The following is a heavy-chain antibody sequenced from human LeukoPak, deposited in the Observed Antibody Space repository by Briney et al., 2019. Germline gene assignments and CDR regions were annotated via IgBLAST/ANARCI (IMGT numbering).Heavy chain of an antibody. Sequence: TSETLSLTCTVSGGSISSNTYYWSWIRQPPGQGLEWIGSIRYSGSTHYNSSLTSRVTISIDTSKNQFSLNLKSVTAADTAVYYCARLWSTGSHDCWGQGTLVTVSS. D-gene: IGHD3-3*01. CDR1: GGSISSNTYY. V-gene: IGHV4-39*07. CDR2: IRYSGST. J-gene: IGHJ4*02. CDR3: ARLWSTGSHDC.